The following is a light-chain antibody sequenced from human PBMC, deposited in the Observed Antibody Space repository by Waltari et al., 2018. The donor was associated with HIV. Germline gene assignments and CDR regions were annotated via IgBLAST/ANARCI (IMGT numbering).Light chain of an antibody. CDR2: WAS. Sequence: DIVMTQSPDSLAVSLGERATINCKYSQSVLYSSNNKNYLAWYQQKPGQPPKLLIYWASTRESGVPDRFSGSGSGTDFTLTISSLQAEDVAVYSCQQYYGTPYTFGQGTKLEIK. CDR3: QQYYGTPYT. CDR1: QSVLYSSNNKNY. V-gene: IGKV4-1*01. J-gene: IGKJ2*01.